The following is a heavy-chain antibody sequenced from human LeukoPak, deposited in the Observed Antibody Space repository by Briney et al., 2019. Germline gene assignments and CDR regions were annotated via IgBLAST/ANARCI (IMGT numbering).Heavy chain of an antibody. CDR3: ARTTEGGYTYDYFYYYYMDV. D-gene: IGHD5-18*01. V-gene: IGHV4-61*01. CDR1: GYSISSGYY. Sequence: PSETLSLTCTVSGYSISSGYYWSWIRQPPGKGLEWIGYIYYSGSTNYNPSLKSRVTISVDTSKNPFSLKLSSVTAADTAVYYCARTTEGGYTYDYFYYYYMDVWGKGTTVTISS. CDR2: IYYSGST. J-gene: IGHJ6*03.